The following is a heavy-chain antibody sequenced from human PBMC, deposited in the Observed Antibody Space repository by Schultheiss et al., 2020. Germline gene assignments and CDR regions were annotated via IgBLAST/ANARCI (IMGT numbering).Heavy chain of an antibody. D-gene: IGHD5-12*01. CDR1: GFTFDDYA. V-gene: IGHV3-9*01. CDR2: ISWNSGSI. CDR3: ARDALVATILLDY. J-gene: IGHJ4*02. Sequence: GGSLRLSCAASGFTFDDYAMHWVRQAPGKGLEWVSGISWNSGSIGYADSVKGRFTISRDNAKNSLYLQMNSLRAEDTAVYYCARDALVATILLDYWGQGTLVTVSS.